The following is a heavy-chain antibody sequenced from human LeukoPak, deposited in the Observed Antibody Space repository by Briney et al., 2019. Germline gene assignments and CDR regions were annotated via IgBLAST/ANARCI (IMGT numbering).Heavy chain of an antibody. Sequence: GSLRLSCAASGFTFSSYEMSWIRQPPGKGLEWIGGIYYSGSTYYNPSLKSRVTISVDASKNQFSLKLSSVTAADTAVYYCVGSGWYGLFDFDYWGQGTLVTVSS. CDR3: VGSGWYGLFDFDY. CDR2: IYYSGST. J-gene: IGHJ4*02. CDR1: GFTFSSYE. V-gene: IGHV4-59*05. D-gene: IGHD6-19*01.